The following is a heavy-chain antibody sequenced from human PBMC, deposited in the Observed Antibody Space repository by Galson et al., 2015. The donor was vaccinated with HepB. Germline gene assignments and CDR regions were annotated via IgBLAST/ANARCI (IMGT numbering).Heavy chain of an antibody. V-gene: IGHV3-9*01. J-gene: IGHJ6*02. Sequence: SLRLSCAASGFTFDDYAMHWVRQAPGKGLEWVSGISWNSGTIGYADSVKGRFTSSRDNAKNSLYLQMNSLRAEDTALYYCAKGEGYYYYYGMDVWGQGTTVTVSS. CDR2: ISWNSGTI. CDR1: GFTFDDYA. CDR3: AKGEGYYYYYGMDV.